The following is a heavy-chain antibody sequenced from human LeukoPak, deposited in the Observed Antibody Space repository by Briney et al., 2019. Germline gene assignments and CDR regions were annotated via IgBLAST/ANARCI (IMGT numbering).Heavy chain of an antibody. J-gene: IGHJ4*02. CDR1: GFSFSYYS. V-gene: IGHV3-21*01. CDR3: ARVGYWFYGQEYFDY. Sequence: GGSLRLSCAASGFSFSYYSMSWVRQAPGKGLEWVSSISSSSSDIYHADSVKGRFTISRDNAKNSLYLQMNSLRAEDTAVYYCARVGYWFYGQEYFDYWGQGTLVTVSS. CDR2: ISSSSSDI. D-gene: IGHD2/OR15-2a*01.